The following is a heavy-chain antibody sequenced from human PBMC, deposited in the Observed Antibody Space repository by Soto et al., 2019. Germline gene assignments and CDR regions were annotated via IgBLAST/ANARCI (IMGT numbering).Heavy chain of an antibody. Sequence: GGSLRLSCAASGFTFSSYAMHWVRQAPGKGLEWVAVLSYDGSNKYYADSVKGRFTISRDNSKNTLYLQMNSLRAEDTAVHYCARDRRRSSSSGTFDYWGQGTLVTVSS. D-gene: IGHD6-6*01. J-gene: IGHJ4*02. CDR2: LSYDGSNK. CDR1: GFTFSSYA. CDR3: ARDRRRSSSSGTFDY. V-gene: IGHV3-30*04.